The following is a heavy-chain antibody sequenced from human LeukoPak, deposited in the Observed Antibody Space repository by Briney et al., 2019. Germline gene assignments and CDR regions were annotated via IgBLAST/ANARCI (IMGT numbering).Heavy chain of an antibody. CDR3: ATYSILNARESRY. D-gene: IGHD4-11*01. J-gene: IGHJ1*01. CDR2: VQHIGGGT. V-gene: IGHV3-7*01. CDR1: GFTFSSYA. Sequence: GGSLRLSCAASGFTFSSYAMSWVRQAPGKGLEWVANVQHIGGGTYYVDSVKGRFTISRDNAKNSVYLQMNSLGADDTAVYYCATYSILNARESRYWGQGTLVTVSS.